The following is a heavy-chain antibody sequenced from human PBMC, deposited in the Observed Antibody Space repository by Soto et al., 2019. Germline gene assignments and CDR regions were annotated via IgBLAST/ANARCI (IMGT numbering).Heavy chain of an antibody. V-gene: IGHV6-1*01. Sequence: PSQTLSRTCAISGDSVSTNIAAWSWIRQSPSRGLEWLGRTLYRSSKWYNEYAVAVKSRMTINPDTSKNQFSLQLNSVTPEDTAVYYCGRDAAPTLNYPHGMDVWGQGTAVTVSS. CDR3: GRDAAPTLNYPHGMDV. J-gene: IGHJ6*02. CDR2: TLYRSSKWYN. CDR1: GDSVSTNIAA. D-gene: IGHD1-7*01.